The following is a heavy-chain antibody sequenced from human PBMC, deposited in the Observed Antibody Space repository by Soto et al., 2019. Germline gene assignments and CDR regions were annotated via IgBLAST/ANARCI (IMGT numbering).Heavy chain of an antibody. J-gene: IGHJ5*02. Sequence: QVQLQESGPGLVKPSETLSLTCTVSGGSISSYYWSWIRQPPGKGLEWIGYIYYSGGTNYNPPHKSRVTISVDTSKNQFALKLSSVTAADTAVYYCARLLWSRGDWFDPWGQGTLVTVSS. CDR1: GGSISSYY. CDR2: IYYSGGT. V-gene: IGHV4-59*08. D-gene: IGHD3-10*01. CDR3: ARLLWSRGDWFDP.